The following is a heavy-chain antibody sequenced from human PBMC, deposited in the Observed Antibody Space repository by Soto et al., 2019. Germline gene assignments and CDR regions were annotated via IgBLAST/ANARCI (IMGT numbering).Heavy chain of an antibody. V-gene: IGHV1-46*01. CDR2: INPTAGST. CDR3: ARGVPGGHGDY. J-gene: IGHJ4*02. Sequence: QVELVQSGAEVKKPGASVKVSCKASGYTFPMYYIQWVRQAPGQGLEWMGMINPTAGSTDYAQKVQGRVTMTRDTSTRTVYMELSSLRSEDTAVYYCARGVPGGHGDYWGQGTLVTVSS. D-gene: IGHD2-15*01. CDR1: GYTFPMYY.